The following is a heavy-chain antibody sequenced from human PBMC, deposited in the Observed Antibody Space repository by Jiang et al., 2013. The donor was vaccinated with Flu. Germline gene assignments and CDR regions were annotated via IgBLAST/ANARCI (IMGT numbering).Heavy chain of an antibody. CDR3: ARGEEGEILSPGWFDP. D-gene: IGHD2/OR15-2a*01. CDR2: ISAYNGNT. J-gene: IGHJ5*02. CDR1: GYTFTSYG. Sequence: SGAEVKKPGASVKVSCKASGYTFTSYGISWVRQAPGQGLGWMGWISAYNGNTNYAQKLQGRVTMTTDTSTSTAYMELRSLRSDDTAVYYCARGEEGEILSPGWFDPWGQGTLVTVSS. V-gene: IGHV1-18*01.